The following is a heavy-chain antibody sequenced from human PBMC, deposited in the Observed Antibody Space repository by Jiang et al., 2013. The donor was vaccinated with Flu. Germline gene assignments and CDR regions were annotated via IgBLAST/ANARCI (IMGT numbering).Heavy chain of an antibody. J-gene: IGHJ4*02. CDR2: IYWDDDK. CDR3: AHRPDAGLAPYFDY. Sequence: KPTQTLTLTCTFSGFSLSTSGVGVGWIRQPPGKALEWLALIYWDDDKRYSPSLKSRLTITKDTSKNQVVLTMTNMDPVDTATYYCAHRPDAGLAPYFDYWGQGTLVTVSS. V-gene: IGHV2-5*02. CDR1: GFSLSTSGVG. D-gene: IGHD1-1*01.